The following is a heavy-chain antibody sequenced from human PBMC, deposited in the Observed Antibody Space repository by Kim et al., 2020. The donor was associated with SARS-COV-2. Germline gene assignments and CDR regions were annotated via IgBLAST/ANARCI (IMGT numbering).Heavy chain of an antibody. J-gene: IGHJ4*02. Sequence: ETLSLTCAVYGGSFSGYYWTWIRQPPGKGLEWIGDIAHSGSANYNPSLKSRVTISADTSNNQFSLKMNSVTAADTAIYYCARYDFWSRGTLVTVSS. CDR1: GGSFSGYY. CDR2: IAHSGSA. D-gene: IGHD3-3*01. CDR3: ARYDF. V-gene: IGHV4-34*01.